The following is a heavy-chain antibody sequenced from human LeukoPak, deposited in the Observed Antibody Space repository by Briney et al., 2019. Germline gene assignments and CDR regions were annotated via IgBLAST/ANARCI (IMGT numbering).Heavy chain of an antibody. V-gene: IGHV1-8*01. D-gene: IGHD6-13*01. CDR3: ARILGGSSWYLFYYYMDV. Sequence: GASVQVSCKASGYTFTSYDINWVRQATGLGLEWMGWMNPNSGNTGYAQKFPGRVTMTRNTSISTAYMELSSLRSEDTAVYYCARILGGSSWYLFYYYMDVWGKGTTVTVSS. CDR2: MNPNSGNT. J-gene: IGHJ6*03. CDR1: GYTFTSYD.